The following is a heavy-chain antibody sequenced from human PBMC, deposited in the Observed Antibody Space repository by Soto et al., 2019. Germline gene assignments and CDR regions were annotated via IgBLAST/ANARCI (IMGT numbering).Heavy chain of an antibody. CDR2: ISYDGSNK. D-gene: IGHD3-10*01. V-gene: IGHV3-30*18. CDR1: GFTFTSYG. J-gene: IGHJ6*02. Sequence: GGSLRLSCAASGFTFTSYGMHGVRQAPGKGLEWVAVISYDGSNKYYADSVKGRFTISRDNSKNTLYLQMNSLRAEDTAVYYCAKALLLWFGIPSPMDVWGQGTAVTVSS. CDR3: AKALLLWFGIPSPMDV.